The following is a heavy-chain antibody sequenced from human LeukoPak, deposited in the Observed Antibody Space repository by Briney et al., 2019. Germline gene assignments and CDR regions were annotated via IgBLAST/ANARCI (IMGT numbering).Heavy chain of an antibody. Sequence: SETLSLTCAVYGGSFNGYYWSWIRQPPGKGLEWIGEINHSGSTNYNPSLKSRVTISVDTSKNQFSLKLSSVTAADTAVYYCARVVVAATSIGSVDYWGQGTLVTVSS. J-gene: IGHJ4*02. CDR3: ARVVVAATSIGSVDY. CDR1: GGSFNGYY. V-gene: IGHV4-34*01. CDR2: INHSGST. D-gene: IGHD2-15*01.